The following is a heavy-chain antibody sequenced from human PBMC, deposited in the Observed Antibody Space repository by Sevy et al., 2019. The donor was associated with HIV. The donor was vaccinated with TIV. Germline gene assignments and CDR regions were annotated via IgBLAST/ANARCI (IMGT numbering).Heavy chain of an antibody. Sequence: GGSLRLSCAASGFTFSSYAMHWVRQAPGKGLEWVAVISYDGSNKYYADSVKGRFTISRDNSKNTLYLQMNSLRAEDTAVYYCARDGKAATASGGMDVWGQGTTVTVSS. J-gene: IGHJ6*02. CDR2: ISYDGSNK. D-gene: IGHD1-26*01. CDR3: ARDGKAATASGGMDV. V-gene: IGHV3-30-3*01. CDR1: GFTFSSYA.